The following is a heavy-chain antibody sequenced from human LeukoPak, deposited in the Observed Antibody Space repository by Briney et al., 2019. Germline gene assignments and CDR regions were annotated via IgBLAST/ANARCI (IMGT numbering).Heavy chain of an antibody. V-gene: IGHV1-46*01. CDR2: INPSGGST. Sequence: ASVKVSCKASGYTFTSYYMHWVRQAPGQGLEWMGIINPSGGSTSYAQKFQGRVTITADESTSTAYMELSSLESEDTAVYYCARGGIFIAVTGTFDYWGQGTLVTVSS. CDR3: ARGGIFIAVTGTFDY. CDR1: GYTFTSYY. J-gene: IGHJ4*02. D-gene: IGHD6-19*01.